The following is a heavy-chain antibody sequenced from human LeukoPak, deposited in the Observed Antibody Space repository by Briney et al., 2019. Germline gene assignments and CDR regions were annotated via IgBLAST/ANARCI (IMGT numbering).Heavy chain of an antibody. V-gene: IGHV1-46*01. CDR3: ARGAGYGDFRIDY. CDR2: ISPSGGST. CDR1: GYTFTSNY. Sequence: GASVKVSCKAFGYTFTSNYMHWVRQAPGQGPEWMGVISPSGGSTTYAQKFQGRVTMTRDMSTSTVYMELSSLRSEDTAVYYCARGAGYGDFRIDYWGQGTLVTVSS. D-gene: IGHD4-17*01. J-gene: IGHJ4*02.